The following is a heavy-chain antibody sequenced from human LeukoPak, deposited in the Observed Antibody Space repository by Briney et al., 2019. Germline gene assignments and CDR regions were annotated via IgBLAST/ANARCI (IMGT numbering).Heavy chain of an antibody. V-gene: IGHV3-7*01. D-gene: IGHD6-19*01. Sequence: PGGSLRLSCVASGFPFSSYWMTWVRQAPGKGLEWVANIKQDGSKKSYVDSVKGRFTISRDNAKNSLYLQMNSLRAEDTAVYYCARGLAVAGKLDYYYGMDVWGQGTTVTVSS. CDR3: ARGLAVAGKLDYYYGMDV. J-gene: IGHJ6*02. CDR2: IKQDGSKK. CDR1: GFPFSSYW.